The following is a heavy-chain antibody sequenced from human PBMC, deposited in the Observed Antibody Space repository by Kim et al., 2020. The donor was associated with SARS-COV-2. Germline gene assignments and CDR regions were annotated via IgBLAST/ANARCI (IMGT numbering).Heavy chain of an antibody. V-gene: IGHV4-31*03. Sequence: SETLSLTCTVSGGSISSGGYYWSWIRQHPGKGLEWIGYIYYSGSTYYNPSLKSRVTISVDTSKNQFSLKLSSVTAADTAVYYCARGVGEGDIVVVPAAIGSWFDPWGQGTLVTVSS. CDR1: GGSISSGGYY. J-gene: IGHJ5*02. CDR3: ARGVGEGDIVVVPAAIGSWFDP. D-gene: IGHD2-2*01. CDR2: IYYSGST.